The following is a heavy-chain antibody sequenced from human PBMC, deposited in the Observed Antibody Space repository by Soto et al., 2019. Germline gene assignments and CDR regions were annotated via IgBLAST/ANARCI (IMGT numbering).Heavy chain of an antibody. CDR2: INPGNGDT. CDR1: GYSFTKYV. J-gene: IGHJ6*02. V-gene: IGHV1-3*01. D-gene: IGHD2-2*01. Sequence: ASVKVSCKTSGYSFTKYVLHWVRQAPGQRLEWMGWINPGNGDTKYSQKFQGRVTITRDTSATTAYMELSSLRSEDSAVFYCARTDCSSTSCDNYYYYGMDVWGQGTTVTVSS. CDR3: ARTDCSSTSCDNYYYYGMDV.